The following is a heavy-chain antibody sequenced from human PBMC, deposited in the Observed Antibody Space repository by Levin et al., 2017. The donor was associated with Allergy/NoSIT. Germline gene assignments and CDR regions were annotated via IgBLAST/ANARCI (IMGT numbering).Heavy chain of an antibody. Sequence: GGSLRLSCTASSFAFREYGMSWVRQAPGKGLDWVSSINRGGDTIFYADSVKGRFTISRDDSRDTLYLQMNSLGVDDSAIYYCARVLGGLDPFDLWGQGTMVTVSS. CDR2: INRGGDTI. D-gene: IGHD2-15*01. CDR1: SFAFREYG. V-gene: IGHV3-23*01. CDR3: ARVLGGLDPFDL. J-gene: IGHJ3*01.